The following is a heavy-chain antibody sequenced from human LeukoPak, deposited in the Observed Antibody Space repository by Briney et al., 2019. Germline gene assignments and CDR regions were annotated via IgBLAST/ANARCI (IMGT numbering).Heavy chain of an antibody. CDR3: ARGDYSSSWFPFDY. CDR2: IYYSGST. J-gene: IGHJ4*02. V-gene: IGHV4-59*01. D-gene: IGHD6-13*01. CDR1: GGSLSSYY. Sequence: SETLSLTCTVSGGSLSSYYWSWIRQPPGKGLEWIGYIYYSGSTNYNPSLKSRVTISVDTSKNQFSLKLSSVTAADTAVYYCARGDYSSSWFPFDYWGQGTLVTVSS.